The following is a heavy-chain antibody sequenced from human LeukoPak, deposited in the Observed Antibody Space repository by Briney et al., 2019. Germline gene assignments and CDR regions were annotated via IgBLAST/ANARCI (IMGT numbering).Heavy chain of an antibody. J-gene: IGHJ2*01. CDR3: ARDGGDYHWYFDL. CDR1: GFTFSSYG. CDR2: IWYDGSNK. V-gene: IGHV3-33*01. Sequence: GGPLRLSCAASGFTFSSYGMHWVRQAPGKGLEWVAVIWYDGSNKYYADSVKGRFTISRDNSKNTLYLQMNSLRAEDTAVYYCARDGGDYHWYFDLWGRGTLVTVSS. D-gene: IGHD4-17*01.